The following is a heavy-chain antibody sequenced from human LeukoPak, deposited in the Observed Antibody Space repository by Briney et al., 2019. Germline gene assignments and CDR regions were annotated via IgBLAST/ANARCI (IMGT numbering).Heavy chain of an antibody. CDR1: GGSISSGSYY. CDR2: IYTSGST. J-gene: IGHJ3*02. V-gene: IGHV4-61*02. Sequence: PSDTLSLTCTVSGGSISSGSYYWRWIRQPAGKGLDRIERIYTSGSTNYNPSLKSRVTISVDTSKNQFSLKLSSVTAADTAVYYCARVGGAADAFDIWGQGTMVTVSS. CDR3: ARVGGAADAFDI. D-gene: IGHD6-13*01.